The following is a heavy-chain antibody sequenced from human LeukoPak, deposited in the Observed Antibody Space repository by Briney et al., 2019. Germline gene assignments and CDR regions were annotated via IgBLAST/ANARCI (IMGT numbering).Heavy chain of an antibody. CDR1: GFTFSSYG. CDR2: ISYDGSNK. Sequence: GGSLRLSCAASGFTFSSYGMHWVRQAPGKGLEWVAVISYDGSNKYYADSVKGRFTISRDNSKNTLYLQMNSLRAEDTAVYYCAKDPSEYWGQGTLVTVSS. CDR3: AKDPSEY. V-gene: IGHV3-30*18. J-gene: IGHJ4*02.